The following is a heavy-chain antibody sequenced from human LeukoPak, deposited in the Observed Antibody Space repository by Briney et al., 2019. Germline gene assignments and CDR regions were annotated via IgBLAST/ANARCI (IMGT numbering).Heavy chain of an antibody. V-gene: IGHV3-33*01. CDR2: IRYDGSNK. CDR3: ARDKYSSSSYYFDY. D-gene: IGHD6-6*01. CDR1: GFTFSSYG. Sequence: GGSLRLSCAASGFTFSSYGMDWVRQAPGKGLEWVAVIRYDGSNKYYADSVKGRFTISRDNSKNTLYLQMNSLRAEDTAVYYCARDKYSSSSYYFDYWGQGTLVTVSS. J-gene: IGHJ4*02.